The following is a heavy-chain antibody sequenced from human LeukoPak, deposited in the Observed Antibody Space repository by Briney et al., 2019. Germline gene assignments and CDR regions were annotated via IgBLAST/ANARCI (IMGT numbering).Heavy chain of an antibody. CDR2: IIPIFGTA. V-gene: IGHV1-69*05. J-gene: IGHJ4*02. D-gene: IGHD3-22*01. Sequence: ASVKVSCKASGGTFSSYTISWVRQAPGQGLEWMGRIIPIFGTANYAQKFQGRVTITTDESTSTAYMELSSRRSEDTDVYYCARGSVVVLDYWGQGTLVTVSS. CDR1: GGTFSSYT. CDR3: ARGSVVVLDY.